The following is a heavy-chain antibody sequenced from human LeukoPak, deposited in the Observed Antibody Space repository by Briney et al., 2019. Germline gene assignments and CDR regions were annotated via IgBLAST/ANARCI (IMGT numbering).Heavy chain of an antibody. J-gene: IGHJ3*02. CDR3: ARRKAGPNAFDI. CDR1: GGSISSSSYY. CDR2: IYYSGST. Sequence: PSETLSLTCTVSGGSISSSSYYWGWIRQPPGKGLEWIGSIYYSGSTYYNPSLKSRVTISVDTSKNQFSLKLSSVTAADTAVYYCARRKAGPNAFDIWGQGTMVTVSS. V-gene: IGHV4-39*01. D-gene: IGHD6-13*01.